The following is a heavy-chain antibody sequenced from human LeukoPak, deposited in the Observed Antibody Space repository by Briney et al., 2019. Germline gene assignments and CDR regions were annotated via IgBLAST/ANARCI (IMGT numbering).Heavy chain of an antibody. V-gene: IGHV3-23*01. Sequence: GGSLRLSCAAPGFTFNSYAMSWVRQAPGKGLEWVSAISGSGHSTYYADSVKGRFTISRDNSKNTLYLQMNSLRAEDTAVYYCAKGQLVRGEFDYWGQGTLATVSS. D-gene: IGHD6-6*01. CDR3: AKGQLVRGEFDY. CDR2: ISGSGHST. J-gene: IGHJ4*02. CDR1: GFTFNSYA.